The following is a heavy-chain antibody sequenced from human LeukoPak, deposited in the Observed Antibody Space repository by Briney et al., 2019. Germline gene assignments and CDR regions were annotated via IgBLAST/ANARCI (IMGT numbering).Heavy chain of an antibody. CDR3: ARRGGRNGWGDFDY. D-gene: IGHD3-10*01. Sequence: PGGSLRLSCAASGFSLSTNARTWVRQPPGKGLECVSTINISGDSTFYADSVQGRFTISRDTSKHSLSLHMNSLRAEEKAVYFCARRGGRNGWGDFDYWGQGNVVPVSS. V-gene: IGHV3-23*01. CDR1: GFSLSTNA. CDR2: INISGDST. J-gene: IGHJ4*02.